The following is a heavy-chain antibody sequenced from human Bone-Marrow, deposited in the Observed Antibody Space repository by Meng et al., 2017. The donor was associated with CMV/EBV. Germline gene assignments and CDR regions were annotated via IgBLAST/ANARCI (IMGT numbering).Heavy chain of an antibody. CDR1: GVTFSNAW. CDR3: TPERGVVLLPAARMSQAGYYGMDV. CDR2: IKSKTDGGTT. V-gene: IGHV3-15*01. Sequence: GGSLRLSCAASGVTFSNAWMSWVRQAPGKGLEWVGSIKSKTDGGTTDYAAPVKGRFTVSRDDSKHTLYLQMSSLKPEDTAVYYCTPERGVVLLPAARMSQAGYYGMDVWGQGTTVTVSS. J-gene: IGHJ6*02. D-gene: IGHD2-2*01.